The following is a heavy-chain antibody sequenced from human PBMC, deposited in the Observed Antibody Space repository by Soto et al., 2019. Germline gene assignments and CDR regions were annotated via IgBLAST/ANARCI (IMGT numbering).Heavy chain of an antibody. CDR1: GFTFSSYA. J-gene: IGHJ4*02. CDR3: AKDWVCAEYSYGYRPYYFDY. CDR2: ISGSGGST. V-gene: IGHV3-23*01. D-gene: IGHD5-18*01. Sequence: EVQLLESGGGLVQPGGSLRLSCAASGFTFSSYAMSWVRQAPGKGLEWVSAISGSGGSTYYADSVKGRFTISRDNAKNMLYLQMNSRRADDTAVYYCAKDWVCAEYSYGYRPYYFDYWGQGTLVTVSS.